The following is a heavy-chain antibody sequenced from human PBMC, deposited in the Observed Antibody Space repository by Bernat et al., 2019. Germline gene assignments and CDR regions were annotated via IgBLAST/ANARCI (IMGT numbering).Heavy chain of an antibody. CDR3: ARAGWSGYGHNWFDP. CDR1: GFTFSSYG. D-gene: IGHD5-12*01. V-gene: IGHV3-33*01. J-gene: IGHJ5*02. CDR2: IWYDGSNK. Sequence: QVQLVESGGGVVQPGRSLRLSCAASGFTFSSYGMHWVRQAPGKGLEWVAVIWYDGSNKYYADSVKGRFTISRDNSENTLYLQMNSLRAEDTAVYYCARAGWSGYGHNWFDPWGQGTLVTVSS.